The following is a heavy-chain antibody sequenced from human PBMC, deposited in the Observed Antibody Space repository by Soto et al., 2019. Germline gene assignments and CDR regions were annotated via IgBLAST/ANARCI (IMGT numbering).Heavy chain of an antibody. Sequence: QVQLQESGPGLVKPSQTLSLTCTVSGGSIYTGGFYWSWIRQLPGKGLEWLGYIYYTGSTQYTPSLKSRLTISTDTSDNQFSLRLTSVTAADTAVYYCATSLVTSRTRVDYWDQGTLVTVSS. CDR2: IYYTGST. CDR3: ATSLVTSRTRVDY. CDR1: GGSIYTGGFY. J-gene: IGHJ4*02. D-gene: IGHD1-26*01. V-gene: IGHV4-31*03.